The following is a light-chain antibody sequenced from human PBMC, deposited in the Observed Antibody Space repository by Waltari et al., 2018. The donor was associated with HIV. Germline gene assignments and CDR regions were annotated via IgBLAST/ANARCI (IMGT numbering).Light chain of an antibody. J-gene: IGKJ1*01. CDR1: QSLFYSSNNGNY. V-gene: IGKV4-1*01. CDR3: QQYFKSPRT. CDR2: WSS. Sequence: DIVMTQSPDSLAVSLDERATINCKSSQSLFYSSNNGNYLAWYQQKPGQPPKLLIYWSSTRKSGVPDRFSGSGSGTDFTLTISSLQAEDAAVYYCQQYFKSPRTFGQGTKVEIK.